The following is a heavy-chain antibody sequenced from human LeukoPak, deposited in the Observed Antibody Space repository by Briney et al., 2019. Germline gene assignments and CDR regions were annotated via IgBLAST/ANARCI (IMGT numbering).Heavy chain of an antibody. J-gene: IGHJ4*02. Sequence: ASVKVSCKASSYTFTSYGFAWVRQAPGQGLEWMGWISTYNGNTNYAQKLQGRVTMTTDTSTSTAYMDLRSLRSDDTAVYYCARDHRFGEFPGVYWGQGTLVTVSS. D-gene: IGHD3-10*01. CDR3: ARDHRFGEFPGVY. CDR1: SYTFTSYG. V-gene: IGHV1-18*01. CDR2: ISTYNGNT.